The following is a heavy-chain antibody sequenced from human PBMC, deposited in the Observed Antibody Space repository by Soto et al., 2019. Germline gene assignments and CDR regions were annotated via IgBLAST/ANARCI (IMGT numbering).Heavy chain of an antibody. D-gene: IGHD3-3*01. CDR3: ARERYDFWSGYYKDLRATGYGMDV. V-gene: IGHV4-34*01. CDR1: GGSFSGYY. J-gene: IGHJ6*02. CDR2: INHSGST. Sequence: SETLSLTCAVYGGSFSGYYWSWIRQPPGKGLEWIGEINHSGSTNYNPSLKSRVTISVDTSKNQFSLKLSSVTAVDTAVYYCARERYDFWSGYYKDLRATGYGMDVWGQGTTVTVSS.